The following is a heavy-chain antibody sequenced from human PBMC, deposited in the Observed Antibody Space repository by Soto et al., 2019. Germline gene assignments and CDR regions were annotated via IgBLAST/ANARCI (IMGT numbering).Heavy chain of an antibody. CDR2: INAGNGNT. V-gene: IGHV1-3*01. D-gene: IGHD4-17*01. Sequence: QVQLVQSGAEVMKPGASVKVSCKASGYTFTSYAMHWGRQAPGQRLEWMGWINAGNGNTKYSQKFQGRVTITRDTSASRAYMELSSLRSEDTAVYYCARLNTVTTLDYWGQGTLVTVSS. J-gene: IGHJ4*02. CDR3: ARLNTVTTLDY. CDR1: GYTFTSYA.